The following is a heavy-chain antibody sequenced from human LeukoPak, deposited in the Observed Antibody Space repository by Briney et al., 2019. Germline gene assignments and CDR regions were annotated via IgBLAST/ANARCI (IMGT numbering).Heavy chain of an antibody. CDR2: IYYSGST. D-gene: IGHD6-13*01. J-gene: IGHJ4*02. CDR3: AGRPRYSSSWDTFDY. Sequence: TPSETLSLTCTVSGGSISSSSYYWGWIRQPPGKGLEWIGSIYYSGSTYYNPSLKSRVTISVDTSKNQFSLKLSSVTAADTAVYYCAGRPRYSSSWDTFDYWGQGTLVTVSS. CDR1: GGSISSSSYY. V-gene: IGHV4-39*01.